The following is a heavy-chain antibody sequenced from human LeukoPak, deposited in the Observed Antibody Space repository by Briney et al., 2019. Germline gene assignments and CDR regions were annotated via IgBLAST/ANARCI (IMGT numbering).Heavy chain of an antibody. D-gene: IGHD6-19*01. J-gene: IGHJ4*02. Sequence: GGSLRLSCAASRSTFSNYEMNWVRQAPGKGLEWVSYIRSCGSAILYADSVKGRFHISRDNAKNSLYLQMSSLRAEDTAVYYGAGGRGWNDYWGQGTLVTVSS. CDR3: AGGRGWNDY. CDR1: RSTFSNYE. CDR2: IRSCGSAI. V-gene: IGHV3-48*03.